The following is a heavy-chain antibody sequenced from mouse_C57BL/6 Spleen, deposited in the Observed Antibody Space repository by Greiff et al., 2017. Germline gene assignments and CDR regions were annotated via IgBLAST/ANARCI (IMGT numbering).Heavy chain of an antibody. CDR1: GYTFTDYY. CDR2: INPYNGGT. D-gene: IGHD1-1*01. J-gene: IGHJ2*01. V-gene: IGHV1-19*01. CDR3: ARYYYGSTSYFDY. Sequence: VQLQQSGPVLVKPGASVKMSCKASGYTFTDYYMNWVKQSHGKSLEWIGVINPYNGGTSYNQKFKGKATLTVDKSSSTAYMELNSLTSEDSAVYYCARYYYGSTSYFDYWGQGTTLTVSS.